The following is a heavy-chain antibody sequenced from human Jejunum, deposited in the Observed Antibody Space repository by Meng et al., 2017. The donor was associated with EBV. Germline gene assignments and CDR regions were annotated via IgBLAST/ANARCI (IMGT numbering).Heavy chain of an antibody. CDR2: LKSKIDCGTT. J-gene: IGHJ5*02. CDR3: TVDSGHPGSNWFDP. V-gene: IGHV3-15*01. CDR1: GFTLNNAW. Sequence: EVQLVESXXGSVQPGGSLRLCGAVSGFTLNNAWMSWVRQAPGKGVEWVSRLKSKIDCGTTDYAAPVKGRFTISGDDSKNTLYLQMYRLKTEDTAVYYCTVDSGHPGSNWFDPWGRGTLVTVSS. D-gene: IGHD5-12*01.